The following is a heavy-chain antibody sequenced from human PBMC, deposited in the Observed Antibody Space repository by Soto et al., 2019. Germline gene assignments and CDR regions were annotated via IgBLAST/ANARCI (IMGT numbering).Heavy chain of an antibody. CDR3: ARAPGRGPGKKGIAVALYYFDY. CDR1: GYTFTSYY. D-gene: IGHD6-19*01. CDR2: INPSGGST. V-gene: IGHV1-46*01. J-gene: IGHJ4*02. Sequence: QVQLVQSGAEVKKPGASVKVSCKASGYTFTSYYMHWVRQAPGQGLEWMGIINPSGGSTSYAQKCQGRVIMTRETSTSKVYMELSSLRSEDTAVYYCARAPGRGPGKKGIAVALYYFDYWGQGTLVTVSS.